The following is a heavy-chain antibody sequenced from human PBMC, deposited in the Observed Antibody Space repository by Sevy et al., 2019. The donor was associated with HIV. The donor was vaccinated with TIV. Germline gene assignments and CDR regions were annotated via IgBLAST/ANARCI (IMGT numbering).Heavy chain of an antibody. CDR2: IYNSGST. CDR1: GGPISSGGYY. V-gene: IGHV4-31*03. Sequence: SETLSLTCSVSGGPISSGGYYWSWIRQHPRKGLEWIGYIYNSGSTYYTPSLKSRVTISLDTSQNRFSLKMSSVTAADTAVYYCARAPGIVTFYGMDVWGQGTTVTVSS. CDR3: ARAPGIVTFYGMDV. J-gene: IGHJ6*02. D-gene: IGHD2-15*01.